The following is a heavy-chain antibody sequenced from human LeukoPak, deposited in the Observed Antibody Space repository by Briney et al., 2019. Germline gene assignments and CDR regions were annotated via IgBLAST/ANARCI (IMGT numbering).Heavy chain of an antibody. V-gene: IGHV3-53*01. J-gene: IGHJ3*01. D-gene: IGHD6-13*01. Sequence: GGSLRLSCAASGFTVSTNYMSWVRQAPGEGLEWVSVIYSGGSIYYADSVKGRFTISRHNSENSLYLQMSSLRADDTAVYYCARFRGSWFFDVWGQGTMVTVSS. CDR1: GFTVSTNY. CDR2: IYSGGSI. CDR3: ARFRGSWFFDV.